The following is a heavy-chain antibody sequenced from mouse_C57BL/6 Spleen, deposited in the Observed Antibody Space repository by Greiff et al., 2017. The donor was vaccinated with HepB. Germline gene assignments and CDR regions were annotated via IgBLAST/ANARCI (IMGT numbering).Heavy chain of an antibody. CDR1: GYSFTGYF. J-gene: IGHJ4*01. V-gene: IGHV1-20*01. Sequence: EVKVEESGPELVKPGDSVKISCKASGYSFTGYFMNWVMQSHGKSLEWIGRINPYNGDTFYNQKFKGKATLTVDKSSSTAHMELRSLTSEDSAVYYCARPITTVVARGFWYAMDYWGQGTSVTVSS. CDR3: ARPITTVVARGFWYAMDY. CDR2: INPYNGDT. D-gene: IGHD1-1*01.